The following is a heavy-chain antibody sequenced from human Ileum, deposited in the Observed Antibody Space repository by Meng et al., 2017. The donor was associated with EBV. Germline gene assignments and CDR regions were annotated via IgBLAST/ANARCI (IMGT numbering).Heavy chain of an antibody. CDR1: GGSISSSNW. Sequence: QVPLHESGPGRVKPSGTLALTCAVSGGSISSSNWWSWVRQPPGKGLEWIGEIYHSGSTNYNPSLKSRVTISVDKSKNQFSLKLSSVTAADTAVYYCASFPPPGKQWLVTDYWGQGTLVTVSS. CDR3: ASFPPPGKQWLVTDY. CDR2: IYHSGST. J-gene: IGHJ4*02. V-gene: IGHV4-4*02. D-gene: IGHD6-19*01.